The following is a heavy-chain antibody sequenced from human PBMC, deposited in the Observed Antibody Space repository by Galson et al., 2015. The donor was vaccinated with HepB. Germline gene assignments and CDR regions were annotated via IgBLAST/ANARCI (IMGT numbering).Heavy chain of an antibody. V-gene: IGHV3-33*08. CDR3: ARDDVDEGAAGTGRESSQTFDY. D-gene: IGHD6-13*01. J-gene: IGHJ4*02. CDR1: GFTFSSYG. Sequence: SLRLSCAASGFTFSSYGMHWVRQAPGKGLEWVAVIWYDGSNKYYADSVKGRFTISRDNSKNTLYLQMNSLRAEDTAVYYCARDDVDEGAAGTGRESSQTFDYWGQGTLVTVSS. CDR2: IWYDGSNK.